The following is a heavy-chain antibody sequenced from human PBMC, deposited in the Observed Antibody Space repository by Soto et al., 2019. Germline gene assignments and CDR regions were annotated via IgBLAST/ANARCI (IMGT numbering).Heavy chain of an antibody. CDR1: GLSFSSSNW. CDR3: ARSGRWLVPDYFDY. V-gene: IGHV4-4*02. J-gene: IGHJ4*02. Sequence: SETLFITCPISGLSFSSSNWSSSVRQPPGKGLEWIGEIYHSGSTNYNPSLKSRVTISVDKSKNQFSLKLSSVTAADTAVYYCARSGRWLVPDYFDYWGQGTLVTVS. D-gene: IGHD6-19*01. CDR2: IYHSGST.